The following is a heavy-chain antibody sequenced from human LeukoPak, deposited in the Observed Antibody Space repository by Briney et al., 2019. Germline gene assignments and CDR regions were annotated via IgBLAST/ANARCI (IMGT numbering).Heavy chain of an antibody. J-gene: IGHJ4*02. CDR1: GGSISSSSYY. D-gene: IGHD3/OR15-3a*01. CDR2: IYYSGNT. V-gene: IGHV4-39*01. Sequence: SETLYLTCPVSGGSISSSSYYWGWIRQPPGKGLEWIGSIYYSGNTDYNASLESRIAMSVDTSKNQFSLKMNSLTAADTAVYYCARLGASSDFNEWGQGTLVSVSS. CDR3: ARLGASSDFNE.